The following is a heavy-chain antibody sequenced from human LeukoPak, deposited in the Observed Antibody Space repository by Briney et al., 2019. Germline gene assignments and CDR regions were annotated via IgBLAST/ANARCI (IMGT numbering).Heavy chain of an antibody. CDR1: GFTFSSYA. D-gene: IGHD3-22*01. CDR3: ARGFGNYYDSSGVRGRDY. CDR2: ISYDGSNK. Sequence: GGSLRLSCAASGFTFSSYAMHWVRQAPGKGLEWVAVISYDGSNKYYADSVKGRFTISRDNSKNTLYLQMNSLRAEDTAVYYCARGFGNYYDSSGVRGRDYWGQGTLVTVSS. J-gene: IGHJ4*02. V-gene: IGHV3-30*04.